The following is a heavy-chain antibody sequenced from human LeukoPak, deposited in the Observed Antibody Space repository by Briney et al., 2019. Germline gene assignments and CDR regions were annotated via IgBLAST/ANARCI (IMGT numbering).Heavy chain of an antibody. Sequence: GESLKISCKGSGYSFTSYWIGWVRQMPGKGLEWMGIIYPGDSDTRYSPSFQGQVTISADKSISTAYLQWSSLKASDTAMYYCARLIAPAGTNYYYYMDVWGKGTTVTISS. CDR3: ARLIAPAGTNYYYYMDV. D-gene: IGHD6-13*01. CDR2: IYPGDSDT. CDR1: GYSFTSYW. J-gene: IGHJ6*03. V-gene: IGHV5-51*01.